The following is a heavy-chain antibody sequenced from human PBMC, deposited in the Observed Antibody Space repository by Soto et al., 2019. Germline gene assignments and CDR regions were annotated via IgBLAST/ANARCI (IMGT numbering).Heavy chain of an antibody. V-gene: IGHV4-38-2*02. CDR2: IYHSGTT. Sequence: SETLSLTCAVSGFSISSGYFWGWIRQPPGKGPEWLGGIYHSGTTYYNPSVKGRVTISVDTSKNQFSLKMSSVTAADTAVYYCARDSSGYYWFDPWGQGTLVTVSS. D-gene: IGHD3-22*01. CDR3: ARDSSGYYWFDP. CDR1: GFSISSGYF. J-gene: IGHJ5*02.